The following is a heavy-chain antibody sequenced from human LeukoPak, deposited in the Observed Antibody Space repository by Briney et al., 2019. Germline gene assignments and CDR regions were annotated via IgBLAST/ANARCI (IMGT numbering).Heavy chain of an antibody. Sequence: GGSLRLSCAASGFTFSAYSFNWVRQAPGKGLEWLSYLSSSSTTTYYADSVKGRFTVSRDDAKNSLYLQMNSLRAEDTAVYYCARAYSGGGIVVVPAANWGQGTLVTVSS. CDR1: GFTFSAYS. J-gene: IGHJ4*02. CDR3: ARAYSGGGIVVVPAAN. D-gene: IGHD2-2*01. V-gene: IGHV3-48*04. CDR2: LSSSSTTT.